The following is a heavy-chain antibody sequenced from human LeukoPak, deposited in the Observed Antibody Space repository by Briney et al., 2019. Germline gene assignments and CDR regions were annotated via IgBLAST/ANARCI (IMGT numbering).Heavy chain of an antibody. CDR2: INPNSGGT. Sequence: ASVKVSCKASGYTFTGYYMHWARQAPGQGLEWMGWINPNSGGTNYAQKFQGRVTMTRDTSISTAYMELSRLRSDDTAVYYCARSDTGIAVAGTSGLSWFDPWGQGTLVTVSS. J-gene: IGHJ5*02. CDR1: GYTFTGYY. D-gene: IGHD6-19*01. V-gene: IGHV1-2*02. CDR3: ARSDTGIAVAGTSGLSWFDP.